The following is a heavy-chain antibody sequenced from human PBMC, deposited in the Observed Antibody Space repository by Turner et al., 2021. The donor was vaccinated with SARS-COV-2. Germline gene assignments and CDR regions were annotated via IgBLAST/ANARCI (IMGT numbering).Heavy chain of an antibody. CDR1: GFTFDDYA. CDR3: VRGLDSMGYNWFDP. D-gene: IGHD2-2*03. V-gene: IGHV3-9*01. CDR2: ISWKSGRI. Sequence: EVQLVESGGGLVQPGRSLRLSCAASGFTFDDYAMHWVRQAPGKGLEWVSGISWKSGRIGYADSVKGRFTISRDNAKNSLYLQMNSLKAEDTALYYCVRGLDSMGYNWFDPWGLGTLVIVSS. J-gene: IGHJ5*02.